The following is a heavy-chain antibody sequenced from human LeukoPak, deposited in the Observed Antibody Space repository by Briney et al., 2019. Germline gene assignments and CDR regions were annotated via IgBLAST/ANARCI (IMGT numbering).Heavy chain of an antibody. J-gene: IGHJ6*02. D-gene: IGHD1-1*01. V-gene: IGHV1-18*01. CDR3: ARDQVAHNWNGFYSTLWYYGMDV. CDR2: ISAYNGNT. CDR1: GYTFTSYG. Sequence: ASVKVSCKASGYTFTSYGISWVGQAPGQGLEWMGWISAYNGNTNYAQKLQGRVTMTTDTSTSTAYMELRSLRSDDTAVYYCARDQVAHNWNGFYSTLWYYGMDVWGQGTTVTVSS.